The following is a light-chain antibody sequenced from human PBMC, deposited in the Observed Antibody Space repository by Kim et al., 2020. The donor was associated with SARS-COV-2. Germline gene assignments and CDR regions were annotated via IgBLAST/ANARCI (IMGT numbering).Light chain of an antibody. Sequence: VIMTQSPLSLPVTLGQLASISCRSSQSLVFSDGKTYLNWFHQRPGQSPRRLIYKVSNRDSGVPDRFSGSGSGTDFTLKISRVEAEDVGVYYCMYGTHWPPSFTFGGGTKVDIK. V-gene: IGKV2-30*01. CDR2: KVS. CDR1: QSLVFSDGKTY. CDR3: MYGTHWPPSFT. J-gene: IGKJ4*01.